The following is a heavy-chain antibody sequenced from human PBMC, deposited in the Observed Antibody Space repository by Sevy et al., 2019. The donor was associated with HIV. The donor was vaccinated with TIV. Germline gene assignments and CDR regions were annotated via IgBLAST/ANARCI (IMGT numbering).Heavy chain of an antibody. J-gene: IGHJ6*02. V-gene: IGHV3-23*01. CDR3: AKRVAAAGTYYYYYYGMDV. Sequence: GGSLRLSCAASGFTFSGYAMSWVRQAPGKGLEWVSAISGSGGSTYYADSVKGRFTISRDNSKNTLYLQMNSLRAEDTAVYYCAKRVAAAGTYYYYYYGMDVWGQGTTVTVSS. CDR1: GFTFSGYA. D-gene: IGHD6-13*01. CDR2: ISGSGGST.